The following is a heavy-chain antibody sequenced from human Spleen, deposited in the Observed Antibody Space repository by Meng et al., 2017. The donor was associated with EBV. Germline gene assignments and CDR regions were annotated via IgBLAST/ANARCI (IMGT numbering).Heavy chain of an antibody. CDR3: ARAASTVDF. Sequence: HVQLWQHVSELKMPGPSVTVSCNTSVNPFNTYGICWVRQGPGQGLESVEWISPHNDDSNYAQNLQVTVTMTNDTSTCTVNMELGTLRSVDSSVYSCARAASTVDFWGQGTLVTVSS. D-gene: IGHD4-17*01. J-gene: IGHJ4*02. V-gene: IGHV1-18*01. CDR2: ISPHNDDS. CDR1: VNPFNTYG.